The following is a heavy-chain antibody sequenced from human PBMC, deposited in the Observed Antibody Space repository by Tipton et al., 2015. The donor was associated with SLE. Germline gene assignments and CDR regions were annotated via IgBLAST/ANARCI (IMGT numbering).Heavy chain of an antibody. Sequence: SLRLSCAASGFTFSSYGMHWVRQAPGKGLEWVAVIWYDGSNKYYADSVKGRFTISRDNSKNTLYLQTNSLRAEDTAVYYCARNLGSYYGMDVWGQGTTVTVSS. CDR3: ARNLGSYYGMDV. J-gene: IGHJ6*02. V-gene: IGHV3-33*01. CDR1: GFTFSSYG. CDR2: IWYDGSNK. D-gene: IGHD3-16*01.